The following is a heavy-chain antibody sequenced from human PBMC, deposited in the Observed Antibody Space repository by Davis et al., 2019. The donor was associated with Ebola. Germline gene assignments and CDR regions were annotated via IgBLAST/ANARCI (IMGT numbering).Heavy chain of an antibody. D-gene: IGHD4-17*01. V-gene: IGHV5-51*01. CDR1: GYRFSIYW. J-gene: IGHJ2*01. CDR3: ARRTTGDWYFDL. Sequence: GESLKISCKGSGYRFSIYWIGWVRQLPGKGLEWMGIIYPGDSDTRYSPSLQGQVTIPADKSISTAYLQWSSLEASATAVYYCARRTTGDWYFDLWGRGTLVTVSS. CDR2: IYPGDSDT.